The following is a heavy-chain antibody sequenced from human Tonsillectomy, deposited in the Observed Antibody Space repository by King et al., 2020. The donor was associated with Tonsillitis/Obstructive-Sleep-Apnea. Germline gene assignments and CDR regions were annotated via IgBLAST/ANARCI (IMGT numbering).Heavy chain of an antibody. CDR2: IKRDGSER. Sequence: VQLVESGGGLVQPGGSLRLSCAASGFTLSGYWMSWVRQAPGKGLEWVANIKRDGSERYYGDSLKGRFTISRDNAKNSLYVQMNSLRTEDTAVYFCAREIGSGGEVAFDYWGQGPLVTVSS. CDR1: GFTLSGYW. D-gene: IGHD2-8*02. J-gene: IGHJ4*02. CDR3: AREIGSGGEVAFDY. V-gene: IGHV3-7*03.